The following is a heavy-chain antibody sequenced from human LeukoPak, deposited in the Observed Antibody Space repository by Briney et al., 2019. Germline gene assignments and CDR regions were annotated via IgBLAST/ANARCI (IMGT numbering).Heavy chain of an antibody. J-gene: IGHJ3*01. CDR3: VRESRYCSSTNCYDAFDF. V-gene: IGHV1-69*13. CDR2: IIPIFGTA. CDR1: GGTFSSYA. D-gene: IGHD2-2*01. Sequence: SVKVSCKASGGTFSSYAISWVRQAPGQGLEWMGGIIPIFGTANYPQKFQGRVTITADESTSTAYMELSSLRSEDTAVYYCVRESRYCSSTNCYDAFDFWGQGTTVTVSS.